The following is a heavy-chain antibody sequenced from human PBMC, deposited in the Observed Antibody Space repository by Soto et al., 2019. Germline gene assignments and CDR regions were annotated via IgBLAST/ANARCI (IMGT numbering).Heavy chain of an antibody. D-gene: IGHD3-22*01. J-gene: IGHJ4*02. CDR3: AGLYHYDSSGYYDS. CDR2: INPSGGRT. Sequence: SEKASCKASGNIFTTYYMHWVRQAPGQGLEWMGIINPSGGRTTYAQKFQGRVTMTRDTSTSTFHMELSSLTSEDTAVYYCAGLYHYDSSGYYDSWGQGTLVTVSS. V-gene: IGHV1-46*01. CDR1: GNIFTTYY.